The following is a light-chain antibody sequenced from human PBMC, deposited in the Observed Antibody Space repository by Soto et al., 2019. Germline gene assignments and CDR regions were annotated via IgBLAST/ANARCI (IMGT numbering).Light chain of an antibody. CDR1: QSVSNN. V-gene: IGKV3-20*01. CDR3: QQYGSSPRT. CDR2: AAS. J-gene: IGKJ1*01. Sequence: EIVMTQSPGTLSVSRGERATLSCRASQSVSNNLAWYQQKPGQAPRLLIYAASARATGIPDRFSGSGSGTDFTLTISRLEPEDFAVYYCQQYGSSPRTFGQGTKVDIK.